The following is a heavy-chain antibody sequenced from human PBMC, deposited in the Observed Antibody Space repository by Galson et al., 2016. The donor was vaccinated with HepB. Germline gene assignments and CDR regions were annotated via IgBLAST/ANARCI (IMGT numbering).Heavy chain of an antibody. Sequence: SLRLSCAASGFIFDDYSMHWVRQSPGKGLEWVSLINWNGETIHYIDSVKGRFTISRDNSERVLYLELHSLRTEDTAVYYCAKGAYTNDGNYHYYYGLDVWGRGTPVTVSS. CDR2: INWNGETI. J-gene: IGHJ6*04. D-gene: IGHD1-7*01. V-gene: IGHV3-43*01. CDR3: AKGAYTNDGNYHYYYGLDV. CDR1: GFIFDDYS.